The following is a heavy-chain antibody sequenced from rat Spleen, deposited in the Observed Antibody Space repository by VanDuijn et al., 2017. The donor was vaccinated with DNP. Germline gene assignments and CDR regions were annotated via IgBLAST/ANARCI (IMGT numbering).Heavy chain of an antibody. CDR2: IRYDGGIT. J-gene: IGHJ2*01. CDR3: TTGLY. V-gene: IGHV5-20*01. CDR1: GFTFSDYY. Sequence: EVQLVASGGGLVQPGRSLKLSCAASGFTFSDYYMAWVRQAPTKGLEWVAYIRYDGGITYYGDSVKGRFTISRYNARSTLYLQMVSLRSEDTATYYCTTGLYWGQGVMVTVSS.